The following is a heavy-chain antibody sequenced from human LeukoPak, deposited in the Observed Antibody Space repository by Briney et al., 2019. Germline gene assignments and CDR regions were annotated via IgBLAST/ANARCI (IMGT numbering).Heavy chain of an antibody. Sequence: SETLSLTCTVSGGSISSGSYYWSWIRQPAGKGLEWIGRIYTSGSTNYNPSLKSRVTMSVDTSKNQFSLKLSSVTAADTAVYYCARGGQVTDYYMDVWGKGTTVTVSS. D-gene: IGHD1-14*01. CDR3: ARGGQVTDYYMDV. V-gene: IGHV4-61*02. CDR2: IYTSGST. CDR1: GGSISSGSYY. J-gene: IGHJ6*03.